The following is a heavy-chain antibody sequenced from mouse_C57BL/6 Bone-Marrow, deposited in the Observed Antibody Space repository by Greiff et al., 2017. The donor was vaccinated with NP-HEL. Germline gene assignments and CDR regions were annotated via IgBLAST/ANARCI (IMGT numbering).Heavy chain of an antibody. J-gene: IGHJ3*01. Sequence: QVQLQQSDAELVKPGASVKLSCKVSGYTFTDHTIHWMKQRPEQGLEWIGYIYPRDGSTKYNEKFKGKATLTADESSSTAYMQLNSLTSEDAAVYFCALWLRRGGFAYWGQGTLVTVSA. CDR1: GYTFTDHT. CDR2: IYPRDGST. CDR3: ALWLRRGGFAY. V-gene: IGHV1-78*01. D-gene: IGHD2-2*01.